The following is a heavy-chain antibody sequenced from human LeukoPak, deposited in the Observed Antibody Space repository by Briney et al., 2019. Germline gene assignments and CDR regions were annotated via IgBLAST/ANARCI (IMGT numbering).Heavy chain of an antibody. Sequence: GGSLRLSCAASGFTVSSNYMSWVRQAPGKGLEWVSVIYSGGSTYYADSVKGRFTISRDNSKDTLYLQMNSLRAEDTAVYYCARVGGSYLSNWFDPWGQGTLVTVS. D-gene: IGHD1-26*01. CDR1: GFTVSSNY. J-gene: IGHJ5*02. V-gene: IGHV3-66*01. CDR3: ARVGGSYLSNWFDP. CDR2: IYSGGST.